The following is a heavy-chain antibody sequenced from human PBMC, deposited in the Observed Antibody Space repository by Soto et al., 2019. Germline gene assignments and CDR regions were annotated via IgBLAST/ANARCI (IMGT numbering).Heavy chain of an antibody. J-gene: IGHJ6*03. CDR2: MNPNSGNT. D-gene: IGHD6-13*01. Sequence: ASVKVACKASGYTFTSYDSNWVRQATGQGLEWMGWMNPNSGNTGYAQKFQGRVTMTRNTSISTAYMELSSLRSEDTAVYYCARGGSSWYGPSYYMDVWGKGTTVTVSS. CDR1: GYTFTSYD. CDR3: ARGGSSWYGPSYYMDV. V-gene: IGHV1-8*01.